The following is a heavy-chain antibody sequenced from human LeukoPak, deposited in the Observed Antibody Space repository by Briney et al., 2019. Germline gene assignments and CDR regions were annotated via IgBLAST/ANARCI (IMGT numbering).Heavy chain of an antibody. D-gene: IGHD1-14*01. J-gene: IGHJ5*02. CDR2: IYSNGNI. Sequence: SETLFLTCTVSGTSIRGHYWSWLRQPPGKGLEWIGYIYSNGNILYNPFLKSRVTLSVDTFNNQFSLSLNFVTAADTAVYYCAGLHFASAEEFDPWGQGTLVTVSS. V-gene: IGHV4-59*08. CDR3: AGLHFASAEEFDP. CDR1: GTSIRGHY.